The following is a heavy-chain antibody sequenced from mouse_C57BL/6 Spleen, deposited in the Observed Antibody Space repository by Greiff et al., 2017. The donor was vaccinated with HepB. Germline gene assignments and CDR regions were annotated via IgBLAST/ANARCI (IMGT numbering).Heavy chain of an antibody. J-gene: IGHJ4*01. CDR1: GYTFTSYW. V-gene: IGHV1-59*01. CDR3: ARRSLGSYAMDY. Sequence: QVQLQQPGAELVRPGTSVKLSCKASGYTFTSYWMHWVKQRPGQGLEWIGVIDPSDSYTNYNQKFKGKATLTVDTSSSTAYMQLSSLTSEDSAVYYCARRSLGSYAMDYWGQGTSVTVSS. CDR2: IDPSDSYT.